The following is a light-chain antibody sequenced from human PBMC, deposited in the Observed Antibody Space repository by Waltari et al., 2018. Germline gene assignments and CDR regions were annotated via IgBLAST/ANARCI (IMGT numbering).Light chain of an antibody. CDR1: SSNIGAGYD. CDR2: GNN. Sequence: QSVLTQPPSLSGAPGQRVTIPCTGSSSNIGAGYDVHWYQQFPETAPKLLTFGNNNRPSGGPDRFSGSKSGTSASLAITGLQAEDEAEYYCQSYDDSLGGSVIFGGGTKLTVL. J-gene: IGLJ2*01. CDR3: QSYDDSLGGSVI. V-gene: IGLV1-40*01.